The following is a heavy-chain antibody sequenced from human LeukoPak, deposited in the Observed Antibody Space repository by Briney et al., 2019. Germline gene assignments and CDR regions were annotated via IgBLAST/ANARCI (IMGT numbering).Heavy chain of an antibody. CDR2: ISYDGSNK. CDR3: AKDLAAAAGLY. J-gene: IGHJ4*02. Sequence: GGSLRLSCAASGFTFSSYGMHWVRQAPGKGLEWVAVISYDGSNKYYADSVKGRFTISRDNSKNTLYLQMNSLRAEDTAVYYCAKDLAAAAGLYWGQGTLVTVSS. V-gene: IGHV3-30*18. D-gene: IGHD6-13*01. CDR1: GFTFSSYG.